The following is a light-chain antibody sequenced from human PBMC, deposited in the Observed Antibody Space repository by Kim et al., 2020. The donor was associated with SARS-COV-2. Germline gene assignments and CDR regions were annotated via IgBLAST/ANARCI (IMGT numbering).Light chain of an antibody. CDR1: RSVTSN. J-gene: IGKJ4*01. Sequence: EIVMTQSPATLSVSPGERATLSCRASRSVTSNLAWYQQKPGQAPRLLIYATSIRAPGIPARFSGSGSGTEFTLTISGLQSEDCAVYYCQQYNNWPPLTFGGGTKVDIK. CDR2: ATS. CDR3: QQYNNWPPLT. V-gene: IGKV3-15*01.